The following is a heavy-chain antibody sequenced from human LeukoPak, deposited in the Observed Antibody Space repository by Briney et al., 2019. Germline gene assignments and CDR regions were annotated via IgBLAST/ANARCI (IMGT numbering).Heavy chain of an antibody. CDR1: GYTFTGYY. V-gene: IGHV1-2*02. Sequence: ASVKVSCKASGYTFTGYYMHWVRQAPGQGLEWMGWINPNSGGTYYAQKFQGRVTMTRDTSISTAYMELSRLRSDDTAVYYCAREASRGGLVVITSSLNYWGQGTLVTVSS. CDR2: INPNSGGT. D-gene: IGHD3-22*01. J-gene: IGHJ4*02. CDR3: AREASRGGLVVITSSLNY.